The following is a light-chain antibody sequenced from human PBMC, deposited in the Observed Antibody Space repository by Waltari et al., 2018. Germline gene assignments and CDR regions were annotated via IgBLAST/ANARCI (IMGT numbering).Light chain of an antibody. Sequence: DIQMTQSPSYLSASLGDRVTITCRASQSVSDYLNWYQQKPGKAPRLLIYTASSLQSGVPSTFSGSGSGTEFTLTISSLQIEDFATYYCQQSYTTPYTFCQGTKLEIK. V-gene: IGKV1-39*01. CDR2: TAS. CDR1: QSVSDY. J-gene: IGKJ2*01. CDR3: QQSYTTPYT.